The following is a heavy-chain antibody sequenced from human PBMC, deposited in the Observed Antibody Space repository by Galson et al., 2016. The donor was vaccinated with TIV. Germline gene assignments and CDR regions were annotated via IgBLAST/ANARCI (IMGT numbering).Heavy chain of an antibody. J-gene: IGHJ3*01. Sequence: QSGAEVKKPGESLKISCQGSGYDFARHWVGWVRQMPGKGLEWMGVIYPGDSDTKYSLAFRGQVTISADKSTRTTFLQWRSLKASDTAMYYCALVTTVVAMVDVYEVWGQGTMVIVSS. V-gene: IGHV5-51*03. CDR3: ALVTTVVAMVDVYEV. D-gene: IGHD5-12*01. CDR1: GYDFARHW. CDR2: IYPGDSDT.